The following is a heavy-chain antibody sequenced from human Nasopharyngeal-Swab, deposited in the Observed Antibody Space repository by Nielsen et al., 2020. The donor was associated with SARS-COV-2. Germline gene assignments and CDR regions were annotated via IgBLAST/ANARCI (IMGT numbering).Heavy chain of an antibody. V-gene: IGHV3-21*01. D-gene: IGHD2-2*01. CDR1: GFTLSDYT. CDR2: ISSSGSYM. J-gene: IGHJ4*02. CDR3: ASGSRY. Sequence: GGSLRLSWAASGFTLSDYTMNWDRQAPGQGLEWVSSISSSGSYMYYTDSVKGRFTMSRDSAKNSLYLPMKSLRAEDTAVYYCASGSRYWGQGTLVTVSS.